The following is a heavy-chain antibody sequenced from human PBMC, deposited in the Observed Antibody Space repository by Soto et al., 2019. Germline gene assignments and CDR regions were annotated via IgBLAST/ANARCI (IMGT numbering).Heavy chain of an antibody. CDR3: ARRMILEN. D-gene: IGHD3-22*01. J-gene: IGHJ4*02. CDR2: ISSSSGII. CDR1: GFTFSSYS. Sequence: EVQLVESGGGLVQPGGSLRLSCEASGFTFSSYSMNWVRQAPGKGLEWVSYISSSSGIIYYVYSVKGRFTISRDNAKNSLYLQMNSLRDEDTAVYYCARRMILENWGQGTLVIVSS. V-gene: IGHV3-48*02.